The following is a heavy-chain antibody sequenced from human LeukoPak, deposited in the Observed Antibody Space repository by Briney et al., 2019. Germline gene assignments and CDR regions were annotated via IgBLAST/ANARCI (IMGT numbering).Heavy chain of an antibody. CDR2: INQDESAK. D-gene: IGHD3-10*01. CDR1: GFTFSRYW. CDR3: ARDLRLVRGVKDDY. Sequence: GGSLRLSCAASGFTFSRYWMSWVRQAPGKGLEWVASINQDESAKFYVDSVKGRFTISRDNAKNSLYLQMNSLRDEDTAVYYCARDLRLVRGVKDDYWGQGTLVTVSS. J-gene: IGHJ4*02. V-gene: IGHV3-7*01.